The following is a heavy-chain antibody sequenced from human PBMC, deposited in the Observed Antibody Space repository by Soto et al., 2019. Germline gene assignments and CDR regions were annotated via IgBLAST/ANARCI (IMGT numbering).Heavy chain of an antibody. CDR1: GGSFSGFD. J-gene: IGHJ4*02. CDR2: IDCYGDT. CDR3: ARGRDDYTWGSLRNHFDY. Sequence: PSETLSLTCDVIGGSFSGFDWTWIRQPPGGGLEWIGEIDCYGDTDYDPSLRGRVTISLDLSNSQLSLRLRSVSAADTAVYYCARGRDDYTWGSLRNHFDYWGQGTTVTVSS. V-gene: IGHV4-34*01. D-gene: IGHD3-16*01.